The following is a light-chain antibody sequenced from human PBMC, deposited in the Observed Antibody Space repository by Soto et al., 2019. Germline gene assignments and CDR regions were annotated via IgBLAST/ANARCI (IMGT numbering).Light chain of an antibody. J-gene: IGLJ2*01. CDR3: SSYTSSSTVV. V-gene: IGLV2-14*01. CDR2: EVS. CDR1: SSDVGGYNY. Sequence: QSALTQPASVSGSPGQSITISCTGTSSDVGGYNYVSWYQQHPDKAPKLMIYEVSNRPSGVSNRFSGSKSDNTASLTISGLQAEDEADYYCSSYTSSSTVVFGGGTKLTVL.